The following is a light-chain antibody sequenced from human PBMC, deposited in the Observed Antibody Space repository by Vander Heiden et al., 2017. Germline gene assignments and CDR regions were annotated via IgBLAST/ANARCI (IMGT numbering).Light chain of an antibody. Sequence: EIVMTQSPATLSASPGERATLSCRASHSVGSSLAWYQQNPGQAPRLLIYDASTRATSIPARFSGSGSGTEFTLTISSLQSEDFAVYYCQQYNDWPTFTFGPGTKVDI. CDR1: HSVGSS. J-gene: IGKJ3*01. CDR2: DAS. V-gene: IGKV3-15*01. CDR3: QQYNDWPTFT.